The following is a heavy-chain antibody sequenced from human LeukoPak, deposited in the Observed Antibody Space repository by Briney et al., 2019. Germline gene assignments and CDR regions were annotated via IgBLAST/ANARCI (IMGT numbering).Heavy chain of an antibody. J-gene: IGHJ4*02. CDR3: ARDKMNYCSGGSCYSPY. CDR1: GFTFSSYS. CDR2: ISSSSSNI. D-gene: IGHD2-15*01. Sequence: GGSLRLSCAASGFTFSSYSMNWVRQAPGKGLEWVSSISSSSSNIYYADSVKGRFTISRDNAKNSLYLQMSSLRAEDTAVYYCARDKMNYCSGGSCYSPYWGQGTLVTVSS. V-gene: IGHV3-21*01.